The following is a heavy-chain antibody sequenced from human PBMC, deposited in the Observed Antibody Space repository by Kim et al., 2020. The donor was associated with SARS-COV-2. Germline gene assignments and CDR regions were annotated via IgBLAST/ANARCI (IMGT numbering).Heavy chain of an antibody. CDR3: ARADCSGGSCYSALSYGIPPQPYYFDY. J-gene: IGHJ4*02. V-gene: IGHV4-59*08. CDR2: IYYSGST. Sequence: SETLSLTCTVSGGSISSYYWNWIRQPPGKGLEWIGYIYYSGSTNYNPSLKSRVTISVDTSKNQFSLKLSSVIAADTAVYYCARADCSGGSCYSALSYGIPPQPYYFDYWGQGTLVTVSS. CDR1: GGSISSYY. D-gene: IGHD2-15*01.